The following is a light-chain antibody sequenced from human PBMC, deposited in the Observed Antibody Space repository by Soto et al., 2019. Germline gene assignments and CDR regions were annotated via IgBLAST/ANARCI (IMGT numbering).Light chain of an antibody. J-gene: IGKJ1*01. V-gene: IGKV1-5*03. Sequence: DIQLTQSPSTLSASVGDRVTITCRASQSIITWLAWYQQKPGKAPKLLMSKASNLESGVPSRFSGSGSGTEFTLTINSLQPDDSATYYGEQYHFFSWTFGQGTKVEIE. CDR1: QSIITW. CDR2: KAS. CDR3: EQYHFFSWT.